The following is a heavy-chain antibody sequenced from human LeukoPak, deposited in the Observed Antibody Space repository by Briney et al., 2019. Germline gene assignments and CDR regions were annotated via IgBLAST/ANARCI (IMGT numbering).Heavy chain of an antibody. CDR1: GFTFSNYS. Sequence: GGSLRLPCAASGFTFSNYSMNWVRQAPGKGLEWVSYISRSRSTIYYADSVKGRFTISRDNAKNSLYLQMHSLRAEDTAVYYCARAKRNGFDIWGQGTMVTVSS. CDR2: ISRSRSTI. V-gene: IGHV3-48*01. J-gene: IGHJ3*02. CDR3: ARAKRNGFDI.